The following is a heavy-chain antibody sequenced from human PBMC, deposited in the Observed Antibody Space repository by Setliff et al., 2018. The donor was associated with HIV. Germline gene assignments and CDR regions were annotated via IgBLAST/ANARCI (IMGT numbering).Heavy chain of an antibody. Sequence: GGSLRLSCAASGFTFSSYSMNWVRQAPGKGLEWVSSISSSSSYIYYADSVKGRFTISRDNAKNSLYLQMNSLRAEDTAVYYCARDIVGWPRFDPWGQGTLVTVS. D-gene: IGHD2-21*01. J-gene: IGHJ5*02. CDR3: ARDIVGWPRFDP. V-gene: IGHV3-21*01. CDR1: GFTFSSYS. CDR2: ISSSSSYI.